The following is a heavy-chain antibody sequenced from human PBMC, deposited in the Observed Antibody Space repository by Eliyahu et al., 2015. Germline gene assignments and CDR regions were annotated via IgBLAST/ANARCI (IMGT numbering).Heavy chain of an antibody. D-gene: IGHD1-1*01. J-gene: IGHJ3*02. V-gene: IGHV5-51*01. Sequence: EVQLVQSGAEVKKPGDSLKISCKGSGYSFTSYWIGWVRQMPGKGLEWMGIIYPGDSDTRYSPSFQGQVTISADKSFSTAYLQWSSLMASDTAMYYCARSAATGTTLNGFDIWGQGTMVTVSS. CDR2: IYPGDSDT. CDR1: GYSFTSYW. CDR3: ARSAATGTTLNGFDI.